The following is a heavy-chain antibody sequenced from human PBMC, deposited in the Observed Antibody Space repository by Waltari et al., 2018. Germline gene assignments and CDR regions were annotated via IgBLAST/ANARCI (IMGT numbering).Heavy chain of an antibody. CDR2: IIPIFGTA. J-gene: IGHJ3*02. D-gene: IGHD6-19*01. CDR3: ARDRSGGDAFDI. Sequence: QGLEWMGGIIPIFGTANYAQKFQGRVTITADESTSTAYMELSSLRSEDTAVYYCARDRSGGDAFDIWGQGTMVTVSS. V-gene: IGHV1-69*01.